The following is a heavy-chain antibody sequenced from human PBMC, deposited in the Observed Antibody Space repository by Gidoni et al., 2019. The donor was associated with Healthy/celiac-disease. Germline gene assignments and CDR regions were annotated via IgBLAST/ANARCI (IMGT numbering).Heavy chain of an antibody. CDR2: ISGSGGST. CDR1: GFTFSSYA. V-gene: IGHV3-23*01. D-gene: IGHD2-2*01. J-gene: IGHJ4*02. CDR3: AKDLGYDHYFDY. Sequence: EVQLLESGGGLVQPGGYLRLSCAASGFTFSSYAMSWVRQAPVKGLEWVSAISGSGGSTHYADSVKCLFTISSDNSKNTLYLQMISLRAEDTAVYYCAKDLGYDHYFDYWGQGTLVTVSS.